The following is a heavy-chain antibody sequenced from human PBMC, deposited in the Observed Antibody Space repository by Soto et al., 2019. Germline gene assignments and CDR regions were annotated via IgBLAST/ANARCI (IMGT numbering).Heavy chain of an antibody. Sequence: ASVKVSCKASGYTFTSHDINWVRQATGQGLEWMGWMNPNSGNTGYAQKFQGRVTMTRNTSISTAYMELSSLRSEDTAVYYCARVLRFAYRNNWFDPWGQGTLVTVSS. V-gene: IGHV1-8*01. CDR3: ARVLRFAYRNNWFDP. J-gene: IGHJ5*02. D-gene: IGHD4-4*01. CDR2: MNPNSGNT. CDR1: GYTFTSHD.